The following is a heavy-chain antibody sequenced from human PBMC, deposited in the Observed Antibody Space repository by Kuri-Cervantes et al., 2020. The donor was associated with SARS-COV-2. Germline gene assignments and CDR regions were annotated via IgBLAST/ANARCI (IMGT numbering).Heavy chain of an antibody. V-gene: IGHV1-8*03. D-gene: IGHD7-27*01. J-gene: IGHJ6*03. CDR2: MNPNSGNT. CDR1: GYTFTSYD. Sequence: ASVKVSCKASGYTFTSYDINWVRQATGQGLEWMGWMNPNSGNTGYAQKFQGRVTITRNTSISTAYMELSSLRSEDTAVYYCARANWGSPCYYYMDVWGKGTTVTVSS. CDR3: ARANWGSPCYYYMDV.